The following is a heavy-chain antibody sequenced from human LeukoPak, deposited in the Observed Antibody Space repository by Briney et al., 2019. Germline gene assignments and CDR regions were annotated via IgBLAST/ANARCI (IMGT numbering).Heavy chain of an antibody. CDR1: GGSISSYY. CDR3: ARGGPAVWFGELTGPYYYMDV. Sequence: SETLSLTCTVSGGSISSYYWSWIRQPAGKGLEWIGRIYTSGSTNYNPSLKSRVTMSVDTSKNQFSLKLSSVPAADTAVYYCARGGPAVWFGELTGPYYYMDVWGKGTTVTVSS. V-gene: IGHV4-4*07. D-gene: IGHD3-10*01. J-gene: IGHJ6*03. CDR2: IYTSGST.